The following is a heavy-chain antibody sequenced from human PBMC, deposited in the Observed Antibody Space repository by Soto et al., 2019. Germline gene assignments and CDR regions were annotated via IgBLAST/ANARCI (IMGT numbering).Heavy chain of an antibody. Sequence: SETLSLTCAVYGGSFSGYYWSWIRQPPGKGLEWIGEINHSGSTNYNPSLKSRVTISVDTSKNQFSLKLSSVTAADTAVYYCASILAMVTPYYYYGMDVWGQGTTVTVSS. CDR1: GGSFSGYY. J-gene: IGHJ6*02. CDR3: ASILAMVTPYYYYGMDV. D-gene: IGHD5-18*01. CDR2: INHSGST. V-gene: IGHV4-34*01.